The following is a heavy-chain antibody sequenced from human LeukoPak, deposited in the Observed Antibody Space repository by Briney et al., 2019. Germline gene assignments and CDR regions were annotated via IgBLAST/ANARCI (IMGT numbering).Heavy chain of an antibody. CDR1: GFTFSSYS. J-gene: IGHJ4*02. D-gene: IGHD6-19*01. Sequence: GGSLRLSCAASGFTFSSYSMNWVRQAPGKGLEWVSSISSSSSYIYYADSVKGRFTISRDNAKNSLYLQMNSLRAEDTDVYYCAREGVAVAATDYWGQGTLVTVSS. CDR2: ISSSSSYI. CDR3: AREGVAVAATDY. V-gene: IGHV3-21*01.